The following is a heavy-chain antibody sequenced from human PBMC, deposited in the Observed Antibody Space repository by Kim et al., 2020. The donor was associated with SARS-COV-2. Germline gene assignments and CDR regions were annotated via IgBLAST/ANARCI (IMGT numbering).Heavy chain of an antibody. J-gene: IGHJ4*02. CDR3: ARDRSNRFDY. V-gene: IGHV3-33*01. Sequence: NKYYTDSVKGRFTISSDNSKNTVYLQMNSLRVEDTAVYYCARDRSNRFDYWGRGTLVTVSS. CDR2: NK.